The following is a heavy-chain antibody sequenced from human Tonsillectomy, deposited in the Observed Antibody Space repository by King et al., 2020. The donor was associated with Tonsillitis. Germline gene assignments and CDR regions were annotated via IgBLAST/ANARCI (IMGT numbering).Heavy chain of an antibody. V-gene: IGHV1-2*02. CDR2: VRPNSGGT. CDR1: GYSFTDYY. D-gene: IGHD3-10*01. Sequence: VQLVQSGAEVKKPGASVRVSCKASGYSFTDYYMHWVRQAPGQGLEWMGWVRPNSGGTNYARKFQDRVTMTGDTSISTAYMELSRLRPDDTAVYYCARVNPRYYGSGNTGEFDYWGQGTLVTVSS. CDR3: ARVNPRYYGSGNTGEFDY. J-gene: IGHJ4*02.